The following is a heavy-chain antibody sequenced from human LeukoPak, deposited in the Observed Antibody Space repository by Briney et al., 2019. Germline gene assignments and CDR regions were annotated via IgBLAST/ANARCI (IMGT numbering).Heavy chain of an antibody. CDR3: AKEDYSSSFDY. CDR2: INSDGSST. J-gene: IGHJ4*02. CDR1: GLTFSSYW. D-gene: IGHD4-11*01. V-gene: IGHV3-74*01. Sequence: GGSLRLSCAASGLTFSSYWMHWVRQAPGKGLVWVSRINSDGSSTSYADSVKGRFTISRDNAKNTLYLQMNSLRAEDTAVYYCAKEDYSSSFDYWGQGTLVTVSS.